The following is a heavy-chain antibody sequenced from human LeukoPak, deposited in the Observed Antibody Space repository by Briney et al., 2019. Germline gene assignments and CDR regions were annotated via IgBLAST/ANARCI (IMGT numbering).Heavy chain of an antibody. CDR2: ISSSSSYI. V-gene: IGHV3-21*01. J-gene: IGHJ4*02. CDR3: ARDTTTDY. Sequence: PGGSLRLSCAASGFTFSSYATSWVRQAPGKGLEWVSSISSSSSYIYYADSVKGRFTISRDNAKNSLYLQMNSLRAEDTAVYYCARDTTTDYWGQGTLVTVSS. D-gene: IGHD5-12*01. CDR1: GFTFSSYA.